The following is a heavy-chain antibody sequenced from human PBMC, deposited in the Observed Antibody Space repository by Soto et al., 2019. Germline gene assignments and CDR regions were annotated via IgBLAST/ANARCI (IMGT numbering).Heavy chain of an antibody. V-gene: IGHV4-30-4*01. J-gene: IGHJ4*02. CDR1: GGSINSDAYY. D-gene: IGHD6-6*01. Sequence: LSLTCTVSGGSINSDAYYWSWIRQPPGKGLEWIGHIYYSGRTYYAPSLESRLTISLDMSKNQFSLRLSSVNASDTAVYYCARDRSNSPDYFDYWGQGTLVTVSS. CDR2: IYYSGRT. CDR3: ARDRSNSPDYFDY.